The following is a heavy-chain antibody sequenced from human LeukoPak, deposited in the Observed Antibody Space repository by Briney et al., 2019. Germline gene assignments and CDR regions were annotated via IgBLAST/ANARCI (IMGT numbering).Heavy chain of an antibody. Sequence: GGSLRLSCAASGFSFSSYAMSWVRQAPGKGLEWVSATSGSGGSTYYAYSVKGRFTISRDKSKNTLYLQMNSLRAEDTAVYYCAKGMYYYGSGSLTSMDVWGKGTTVTVSS. V-gene: IGHV3-23*01. CDR1: GFSFSSYA. CDR3: AKGMYYYGSGSLTSMDV. CDR2: TSGSGGST. D-gene: IGHD3-10*01. J-gene: IGHJ6*03.